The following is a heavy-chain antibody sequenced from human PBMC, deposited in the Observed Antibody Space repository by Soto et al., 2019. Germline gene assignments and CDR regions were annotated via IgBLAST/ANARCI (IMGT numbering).Heavy chain of an antibody. V-gene: IGHV4-31*03. J-gene: IGHJ5*02. D-gene: IGHD3-3*01. CDR1: GGSISSGDYY. CDR2: IYYSGST. CDR3: ARWWSGSRQGFDP. Sequence: QVQLQESGPGLVKPSQTLSLTCTVSGGSISSGDYYWSWIRQHPGKGLEWIGYIYYSGSTYYNPSLKSRFTISVDTSKNQYSLKLSSVTAAATAVSYCARWWSGSRQGFDPWGQGTLVTVSS.